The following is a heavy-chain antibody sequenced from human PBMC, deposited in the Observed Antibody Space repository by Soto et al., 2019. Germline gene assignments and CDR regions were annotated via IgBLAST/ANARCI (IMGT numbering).Heavy chain of an antibody. D-gene: IGHD2-2*01. Sequence: GGSVRLSCAASGFTFSSYAMSWVRQAPGKGLEWVSAISGSGGSTYYADSVKGRFTISRDNSKNTLYLQMNSLRAEDTAVYYCAKLSYCSSTSCYRYYYYGMDVWGQGTTVTVSS. CDR2: ISGSGGST. V-gene: IGHV3-23*01. CDR3: AKLSYCSSTSCYRYYYYGMDV. CDR1: GFTFSSYA. J-gene: IGHJ6*02.